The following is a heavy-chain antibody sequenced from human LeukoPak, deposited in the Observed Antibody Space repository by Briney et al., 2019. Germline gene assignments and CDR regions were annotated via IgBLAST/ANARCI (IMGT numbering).Heavy chain of an antibody. CDR2: IYYSGST. Sequence: KPSETLCLTCTVSGGSISSSSYYWGWIRQPPGKGLEWIGSIYYSGSTYYNPPLKSRVTISVDTSKNQFSLNLGSVTAADTAVYYCARLYYDSSGYYQICYFDYWGQGTLVTVSS. J-gene: IGHJ4*02. V-gene: IGHV4-39*01. CDR1: GGSISSSSYY. CDR3: ARLYYDSSGYYQICYFDY. D-gene: IGHD3-22*01.